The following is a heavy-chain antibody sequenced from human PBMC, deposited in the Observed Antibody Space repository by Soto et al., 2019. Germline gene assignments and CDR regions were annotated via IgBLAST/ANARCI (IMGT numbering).Heavy chain of an antibody. Sequence: QVQLVQSGAEVKKPGSSVKVSCKVSGGTFSSHAISWVRQAPGQGLEWMGGIIPFFKATSFAQKFQGRVTITADDSTSTAYMDLYSLGSEDTAVYYCARDVPLNYYDGTFSYYAMDFWGQGTTVTVSS. CDR1: GGTFSSHA. D-gene: IGHD3-16*01. V-gene: IGHV1-69*01. CDR3: ARDVPLNYYDGTFSYYAMDF. J-gene: IGHJ6*02. CDR2: IIPFFKAT.